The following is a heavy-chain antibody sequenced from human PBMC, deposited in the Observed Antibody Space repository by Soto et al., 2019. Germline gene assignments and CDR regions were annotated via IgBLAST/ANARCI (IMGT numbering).Heavy chain of an antibody. J-gene: IGHJ6*02. V-gene: IGHV1-2*04. D-gene: IGHD3-10*01. CDR1: GYTFTDYY. CDR3: ARVPRGVYYGMDV. CDR2: INPKSGTT. Sequence: QVQLVQSGAEVKKPGASVKVSCKASGYTFTDYYMHWVRQAPGQRLEWMGWINPKSGTTNYAQKFQGWVTMTRDTSITTVYMEVSRLRSDDTAVYYCARVPRGVYYGMDVWGQGTTVTVSS.